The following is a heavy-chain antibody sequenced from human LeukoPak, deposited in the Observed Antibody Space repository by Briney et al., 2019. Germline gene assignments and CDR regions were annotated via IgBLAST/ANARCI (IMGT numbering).Heavy chain of an antibody. J-gene: IGHJ4*02. D-gene: IGHD3-10*01. CDR3: ARGGRGSSGTNYIISDY. CDR1: GYYININYY. CDR2: IYHSGIT. Sequence: SETLCLTCSVSGYYININYYWGWIRQAPGKGLEWIGSIYHSGITYYNPSLKSRVTISVDTSKNQFSLKLNSVTAADTAVYYCARGGRGSSGTNYIISDYWGQGTLVTVSS. V-gene: IGHV4-38-2*02.